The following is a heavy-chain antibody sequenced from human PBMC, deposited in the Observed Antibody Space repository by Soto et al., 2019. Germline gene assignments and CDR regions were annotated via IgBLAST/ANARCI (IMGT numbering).Heavy chain of an antibody. D-gene: IGHD6-6*01. CDR3: ARQDGSSSLLSFFDY. J-gene: IGHJ4*02. V-gene: IGHV4-39*01. Sequence: SETLSLTCTVSGGSISSSSYYWGWIRQPPGKGLEWIGSIYYSGSTYYNPSLKSRVTISVDTSKNQFSLKLSSVTAADTAVYYCARQDGSSSLLSFFDYWGQGTLVTVSS. CDR1: GGSISSSSYY. CDR2: IYYSGST.